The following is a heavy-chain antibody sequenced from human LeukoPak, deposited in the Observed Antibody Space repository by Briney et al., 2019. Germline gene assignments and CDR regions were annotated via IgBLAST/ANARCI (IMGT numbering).Heavy chain of an antibody. CDR2: ISWNSGSI. CDR3: AKDDYYGSGTYPFDC. J-gene: IGHJ4*02. D-gene: IGHD3-10*01. CDR1: GFTFDDYA. V-gene: IGHV3-9*01. Sequence: GGSLRLSCAASGFTFDDYAMHWVRQAPGKGLEWVSGISWNSGSIGYADSVKGRFTISRDNSKSTLYLQMNSLRAEDTAVYYCAKDDYYGSGTYPFDCWGQGTLVTVSS.